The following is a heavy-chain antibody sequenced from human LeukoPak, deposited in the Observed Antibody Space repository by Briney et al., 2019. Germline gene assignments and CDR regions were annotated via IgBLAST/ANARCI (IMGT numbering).Heavy chain of an antibody. Sequence: PSETLSLTCAVYGGSFSGYYWSWIRQPPGKGLEWIGEINHSGSTNYNPSLKSRVTISVDTSKNQFSLKLSSVTAADTAVYYCARLTAAKNIDYWGQGTLVTVSS. CDR2: INHSGST. CDR1: GGSFSGYY. J-gene: IGHJ4*02. CDR3: ARLTAAKNIDY. V-gene: IGHV4-34*01. D-gene: IGHD6-13*01.